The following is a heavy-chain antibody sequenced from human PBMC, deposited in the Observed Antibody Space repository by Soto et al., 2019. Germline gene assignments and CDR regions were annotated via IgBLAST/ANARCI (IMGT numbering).Heavy chain of an antibody. CDR3: AKSVGTYGDNTERAERFDP. D-gene: IGHD4-17*01. V-gene: IGHV3-23*01. CDR1: GIIFNNYA. J-gene: IGHJ5*02. Sequence: EVQLLASGGGLVQPGGSLRLSCAASGIIFNNYAMSWVRQAPGKGLEWVSVITDAGGRTYYAASAQGRFTISRDNSKNTLYPQMHSLRAEDTAIYYCAKSVGTYGDNTERAERFDPWGQGTLVTVSS. CDR2: ITDAGGRT.